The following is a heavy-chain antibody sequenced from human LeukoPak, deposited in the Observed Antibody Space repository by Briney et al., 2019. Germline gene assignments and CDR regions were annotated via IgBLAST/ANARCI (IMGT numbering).Heavy chain of an antibody. D-gene: IGHD3-10*02. CDR2: IYYSGST. CDR3: ARLFGEVRLEDYYMDV. J-gene: IGHJ6*03. Sequence: SETLSLTCTVSGGSISSSSYYWGWTRQPPGKGLEWIGSIYYSGSTYYNPSLKSRVTISVDTSKNQFSLKLSSVTAADTAVYYCARLFGEVRLEDYYMDVWGKGTTVTVSS. V-gene: IGHV4-39*01. CDR1: GGSISSSSYY.